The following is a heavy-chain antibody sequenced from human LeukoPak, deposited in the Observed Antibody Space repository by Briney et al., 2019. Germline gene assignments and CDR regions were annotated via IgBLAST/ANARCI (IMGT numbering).Heavy chain of an antibody. J-gene: IGHJ4*02. CDR3: ARVPAVGSYYYDSSGYNDY. CDR1: GYTFSNYG. V-gene: IGHV1-18*01. CDR2: ISAYNGNT. D-gene: IGHD3-22*01. Sequence: ASVKVSCKASGYTFSNYGISWVRQAPGQGLEWMGWISAYNGNTNYAQKLQGRVTMTTDTSTSTAYMELRSLRSDDTAVYYCARVPAVGSYYYDSSGYNDYWGQGTLVTVSS.